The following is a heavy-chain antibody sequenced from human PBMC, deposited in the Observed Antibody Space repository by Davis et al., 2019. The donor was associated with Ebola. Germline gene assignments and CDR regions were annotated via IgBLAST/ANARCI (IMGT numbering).Heavy chain of an antibody. Sequence: MPSETLSLTCTVSGGSVSSGSYYWSWIRQPPGKGLEWIGHIYYSGSTNYNPSPKSRVTTSVDTSKNQFSLSLSSVTAADTAVYYCARMPTVTADHWYFDLWGRGTLVAVSS. V-gene: IGHV4-61*01. CDR2: IYYSGST. J-gene: IGHJ2*01. CDR3: ARMPTVTADHWYFDL. D-gene: IGHD4-17*01. CDR1: GGSVSSGSYY.